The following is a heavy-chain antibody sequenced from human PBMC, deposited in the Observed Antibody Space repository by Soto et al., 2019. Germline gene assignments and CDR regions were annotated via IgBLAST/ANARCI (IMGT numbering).Heavy chain of an antibody. CDR1: GFTLSGYA. Sequence: EVQLAESGGGLAQPGGSLRLSCAASGFTLSGYAMDWVRQAPGKGLEYVSGISSNGVGTYYANSVQGRFTISRDNSKNTVYLQMGSLRPEDMALYYCARRARPDFYYMDVWGKGTTVPVSS. J-gene: IGHJ6*03. CDR3: ARRARPDFYYMDV. CDR2: ISSNGVGT. V-gene: IGHV3-64*01. D-gene: IGHD6-6*01.